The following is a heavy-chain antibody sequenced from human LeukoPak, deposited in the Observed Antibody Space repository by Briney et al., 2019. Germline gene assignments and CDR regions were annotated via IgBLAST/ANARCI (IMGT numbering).Heavy chain of an antibody. V-gene: IGHV1-46*01. CDR1: GYTFTSYY. CDR2: INPSGGST. J-gene: IGHJ3*02. D-gene: IGHD2-21*01. Sequence: ASVKVSCKASGYTFTSYYMHWVRQAPGQGLEWMGIINPSGGSTSYAQKFQGRVTMTRDTSTSTVYMELSSLRSEDTAVYYCAREKEGLEGLWAFDIWGQGTMVTVSS. CDR3: AREKEGLEGLWAFDI.